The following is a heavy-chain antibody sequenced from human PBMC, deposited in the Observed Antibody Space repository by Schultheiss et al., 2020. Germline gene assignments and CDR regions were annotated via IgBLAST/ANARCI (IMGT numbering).Heavy chain of an antibody. D-gene: IGHD6-13*01. CDR1: GYTFTGYY. Sequence: ASVKVSCKASGYTFTGYYMHWVRQAPGQGLEWMGWINPNSGGTNYAQKFQGRVTMTRDTSISTAYMELSRLRSDDTAVYYCARHPAREGSSWDYYYYYYGMDVWGQGTTVTVSS. V-gene: IGHV1-2*02. CDR3: ARHPAREGSSWDYYYYYYGMDV. CDR2: INPNSGGT. J-gene: IGHJ6*02.